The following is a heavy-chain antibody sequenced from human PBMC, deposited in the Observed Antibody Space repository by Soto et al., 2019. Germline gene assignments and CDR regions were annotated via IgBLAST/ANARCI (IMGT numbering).Heavy chain of an antibody. D-gene: IGHD6-19*01. CDR1: GASVSTDY. Sequence: SETLSLTCTVSGASVSTDYWSWIRQPPGKRLEWIGDSYYSGSINYNPSLKSRVTISVDTSKNQFSLRLRSVTAADPAVYYCARETSGGWSDYWGQGTLVTVSS. J-gene: IGHJ4*02. CDR2: SYYSGSI. V-gene: IGHV4-59*02. CDR3: ARETSGGWSDY.